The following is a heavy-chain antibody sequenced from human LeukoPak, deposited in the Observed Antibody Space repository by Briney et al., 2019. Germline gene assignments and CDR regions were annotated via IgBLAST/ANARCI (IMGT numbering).Heavy chain of an antibody. CDR1: GFTFNSYW. CDR2: IKSKTDGGTT. D-gene: IGHD3-22*01. J-gene: IGHJ4*02. Sequence: PGGCLRLSCAASGFTFNSYWMHWVRQAPGKGLEWVGRIKSKTDGGTTDYAAPVKGRFTISRDDSKNTLYLQMNSLKTEDTAVYYCSTGITMIGFGGQGTLVTVSS. CDR3: STGITMIGF. V-gene: IGHV3-15*01.